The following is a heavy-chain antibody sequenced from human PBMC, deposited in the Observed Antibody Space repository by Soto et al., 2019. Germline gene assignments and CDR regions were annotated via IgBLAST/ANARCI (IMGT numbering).Heavy chain of an antibody. J-gene: IGHJ4*02. V-gene: IGHV1-69*01. CDR3: VARRYCSGGSCPDYFDY. Sequence: VQVVQCGAEVKKPGSSVKVSCKASGTTFSNYAISWVRQAPGQGLEWMGGIIPIFGTTNYPQKFQGRLTITADESTSTVYMELSSLTSEDTAVYYCVARRYCSGGSCPDYFDYWGQGTLVTVSS. D-gene: IGHD2-15*01. CDR1: GTTFSNYA. CDR2: IIPIFGTT.